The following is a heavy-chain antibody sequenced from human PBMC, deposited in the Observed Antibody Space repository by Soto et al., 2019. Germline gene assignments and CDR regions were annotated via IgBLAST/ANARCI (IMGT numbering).Heavy chain of an antibody. D-gene: IGHD2-21*02. Sequence: QVQLQESGPGLEKASETLSLTCTVSGGSMSGYYWSWIRQPPGKGLEWIGFIYDSGTTNYNPSLKSRGTISIDTSKNQFSLKLTSVTAADTAVYDCARVSHIVVVPAVRGAFDIWGQGTMITVPS. CDR3: ARVSHIVVVPAVRGAFDI. CDR2: IYDSGTT. CDR1: GGSMSGYY. J-gene: IGHJ3*02. V-gene: IGHV4-59*01.